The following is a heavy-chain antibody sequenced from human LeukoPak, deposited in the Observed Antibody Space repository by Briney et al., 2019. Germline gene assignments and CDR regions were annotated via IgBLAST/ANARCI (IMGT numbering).Heavy chain of an antibody. J-gene: IGHJ4*02. CDR3: ARGGGSPDYDILTGYYFDY. D-gene: IGHD3-9*01. Sequence: ASVKVSCKVSGYTLTELSMHWVRQAPGQGLEWMGWISAYNGNTNYAQKLQGRVTMTTDTSTSTAYMELRSLRSDDTAVYYCARGGGSPDYDILTGYYFDYWGQGTLVTVSS. V-gene: IGHV1-18*01. CDR1: GYTLTELS. CDR2: ISAYNGNT.